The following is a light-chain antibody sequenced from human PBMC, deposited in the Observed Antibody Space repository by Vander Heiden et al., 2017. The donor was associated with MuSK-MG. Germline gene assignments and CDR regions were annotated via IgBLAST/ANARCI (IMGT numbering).Light chain of an antibody. J-gene: IGKJ5*01. CDR1: QSVSSY. CDR2: DAS. Sequence: EIVLTQSPATLSLSPGERATLSCRASQSVSSYLAWYQQKPGQAPRLLIYDASNRATGIPARFSGSGSGTDFTLTISSLEPEDFAVYYCQQRSNWPFTFGQGTLMEIK. V-gene: IGKV3-11*01. CDR3: QQRSNWPFT.